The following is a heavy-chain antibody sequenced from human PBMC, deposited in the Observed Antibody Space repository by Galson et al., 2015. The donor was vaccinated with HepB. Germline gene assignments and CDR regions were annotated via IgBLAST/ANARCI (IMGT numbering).Heavy chain of an antibody. CDR1: GFTFSSYS. V-gene: IGHV3-21*01. CDR3: ARDQVVGSSWSHYYYYGMDV. D-gene: IGHD6-13*01. J-gene: IGHJ6*02. CDR2: IISSSSYI. Sequence: SLRLSCAASGFTFSSYSMNWVRQAPGKGLEWVSSIISSSSYIYYADSVKGRFTISRDNAKNSLYLQMNSLRAEDTAVYYCARDQVVGSSWSHYYYYGMDVWGQGTTVTVSS.